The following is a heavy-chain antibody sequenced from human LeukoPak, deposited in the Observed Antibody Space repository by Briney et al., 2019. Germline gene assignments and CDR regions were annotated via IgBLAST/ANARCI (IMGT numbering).Heavy chain of an antibody. CDR3: VKFDWGTARQIIY. CDR1: LVTPSSYA. CDR2: IINMVGNT. J-gene: IGHJ4*02. D-gene: IGHD3-9*01. V-gene: IGHV3-23*01. Sequence: PGGALRLSRAPSLVTPSSYAMSSGPDAPGEGLGCVSPIINMVGNTYNPTSLRGGSPTSKDNSENTMYLQINSLRAEDTAVYYCVKFDWGTARQIIYWGQGTLVTVSS.